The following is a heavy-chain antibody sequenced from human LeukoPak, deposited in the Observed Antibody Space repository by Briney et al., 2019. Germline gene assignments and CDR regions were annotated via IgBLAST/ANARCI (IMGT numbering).Heavy chain of an antibody. Sequence: GGSLRLSCAASGFTFSSYAMHWVRQAPGKGLEWVAVISYDGSNKYYADSVKGRFTISRDNSKNTLYLQMNSLRAEDTAVYYCAKDLTTVVILQYYFDYWGQGTLVTVSS. CDR1: GFTFSSYA. CDR3: AKDLTTVVILQYYFDY. D-gene: IGHD4-23*01. CDR2: ISYDGSNK. V-gene: IGHV3-30*04. J-gene: IGHJ4*02.